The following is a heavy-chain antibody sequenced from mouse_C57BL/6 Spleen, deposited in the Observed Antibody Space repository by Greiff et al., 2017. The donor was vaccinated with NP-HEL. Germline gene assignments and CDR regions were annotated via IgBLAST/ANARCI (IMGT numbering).Heavy chain of an antibody. Sequence: VQLQQPGAELVRPGSSVKLSCKASGYTFTSYWMHWVKQRPIQGLEWIGNIDPSDSETHYNQKFKDKATLTVDKSSSTAYMQLSSLTSEDSAVYYCARSSSPGIYYDYGDYWGQGTSVTVSS. D-gene: IGHD2-4*01. CDR2: IDPSDSET. J-gene: IGHJ4*01. V-gene: IGHV1-52*01. CDR1: GYTFTSYW. CDR3: ARSSSPGIYYDYGDY.